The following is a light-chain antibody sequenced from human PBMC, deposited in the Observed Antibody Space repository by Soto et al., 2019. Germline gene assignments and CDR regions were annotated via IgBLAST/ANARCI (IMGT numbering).Light chain of an antibody. CDR3: QQYGSSPPYT. CDR1: QSVRSSY. V-gene: IGKV3-20*01. CDR2: GAS. J-gene: IGKJ2*01. Sequence: EIVLTQSPGTLSLSPGERATLSCRASQSVRSSYLAWYQQKPGQAPRLLIYGASSRATGISDRFSGSGSGTDFTLTISRLEPEDFAVYYCQQYGSSPPYTFGQGTKLEIK.